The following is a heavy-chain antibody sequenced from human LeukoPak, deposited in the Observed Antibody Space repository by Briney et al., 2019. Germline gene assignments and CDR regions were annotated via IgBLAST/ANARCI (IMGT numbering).Heavy chain of an antibody. V-gene: IGHV3-7*01. Sequence: PGGSLRLSCVASGFTLSDYWMTWVRQAPGKGLEGVANIRHDGSEKYYVDSVKGRFTVSRDNAKNSLYLQLSSLRAEDTAVYYCARDAAPADTTYYYYGLDVWGHGTTVTVSS. CDR3: ARDAAPADTTYYYYGLDV. D-gene: IGHD6-13*01. J-gene: IGHJ6*02. CDR1: GFTLSDYW. CDR2: IRHDGSEK.